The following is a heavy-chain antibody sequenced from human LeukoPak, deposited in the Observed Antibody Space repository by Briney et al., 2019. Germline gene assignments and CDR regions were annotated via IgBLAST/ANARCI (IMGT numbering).Heavy chain of an antibody. V-gene: IGHV3-23*01. CDR3: AKGGGYVTYYYMDV. Sequence: PGGSLRLSCAASGFTFSSYAMSWVRQAPGKGLEWVSAISGSGGSTYYADSVKGRFTISGDNSKNTLYLQMNSLRAEDTAVYYCAKGGGYVTYYYMDVWGKGTTVTVSS. D-gene: IGHD5-12*01. CDR2: ISGSGGST. J-gene: IGHJ6*03. CDR1: GFTFSSYA.